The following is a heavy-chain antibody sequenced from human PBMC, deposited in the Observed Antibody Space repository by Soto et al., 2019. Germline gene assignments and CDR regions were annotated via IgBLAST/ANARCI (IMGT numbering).Heavy chain of an antibody. D-gene: IGHD3-10*01. Sequence: EGSLRLSCAASRFTFSSYAMSWVRQAPGKGLEWVSAISGSGGSTYYADSVKGRFTISRDNSKNTLYLQMNSLRAEDTAVYYCAKDSRSGLEGYGMDVWGQGTTVTVSS. CDR2: ISGSGGST. CDR3: AKDSRSGLEGYGMDV. V-gene: IGHV3-23*01. J-gene: IGHJ6*02. CDR1: RFTFSSYA.